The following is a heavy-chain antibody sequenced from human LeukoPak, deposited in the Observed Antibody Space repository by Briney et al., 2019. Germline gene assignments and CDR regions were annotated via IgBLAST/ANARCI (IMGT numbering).Heavy chain of an antibody. D-gene: IGHD5-18*01. V-gene: IGHV4-59*01. CDR2: IYYSGST. CDR1: GGSISSYY. CDR3: ARDPTAMVLASQNWFDP. Sequence: PSETLSLTCTVSGGSISSYYWSWIRQPPGKGLEWIGYIYYSGSTNYNPSLKSRVTVSVDTSKNQFSLKLSSVTAADTAVYYCARDPTAMVLASQNWFDPWGQGTLVTVSS. J-gene: IGHJ5*02.